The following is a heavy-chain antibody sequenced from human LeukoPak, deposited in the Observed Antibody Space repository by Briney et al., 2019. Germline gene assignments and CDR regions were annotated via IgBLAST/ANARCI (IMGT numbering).Heavy chain of an antibody. Sequence: SETLSLTCTVSGGSISSYYWSWIRQPPGKGLEWIGYIYYRGSTNYNPSLKSRVTISVDTSKNQFSLKLSPVTAADTAVYYCARTRLSSSGIDPWGQGTLVTVSS. CDR3: ARTRLSSSGIDP. D-gene: IGHD6-13*01. CDR1: GGSISSYY. V-gene: IGHV4-59*01. CDR2: IYYRGST. J-gene: IGHJ5*02.